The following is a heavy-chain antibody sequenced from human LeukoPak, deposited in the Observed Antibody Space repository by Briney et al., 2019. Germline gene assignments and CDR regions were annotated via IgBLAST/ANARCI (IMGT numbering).Heavy chain of an antibody. CDR3: ASGWSGNGMDV. J-gene: IGHJ6*02. Sequence: GGSLRLSCAASGFTFSSYWMNWVRQAPGKGLEWVANIKHDGSEKYYVDSVKGQFTISRDNAKNSLYLQMNSLRAEDTAVYYCASGWSGNGMDVWGQGTTVTVSS. CDR1: GFTFSSYW. D-gene: IGHD1-14*01. CDR2: IKHDGSEK. V-gene: IGHV3-7*03.